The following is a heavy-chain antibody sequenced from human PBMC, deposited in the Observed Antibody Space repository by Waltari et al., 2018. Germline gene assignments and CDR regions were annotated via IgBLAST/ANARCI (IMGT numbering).Heavy chain of an antibody. V-gene: IGHV3-74*01. D-gene: IGHD4-17*01. CDR2: SNSDGSST. CDR3: ARGARRTTVTTGWWYFDL. CDR1: GFTYSMYW. Sequence: EVQLVESGGGLVQPGGSLRFSCAASGFTYSMYWMTWVRQAPGKGLVWVSRSNSDGSSTSYADSVKGRFTISKDNAKNTVYLQMNSLRAEDTAIYYCARGARRTTVTTGWWYFDLWGRGTLVTVSS. J-gene: IGHJ2*01.